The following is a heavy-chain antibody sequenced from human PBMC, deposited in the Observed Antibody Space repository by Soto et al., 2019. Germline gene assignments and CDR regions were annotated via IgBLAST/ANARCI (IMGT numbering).Heavy chain of an antibody. J-gene: IGHJ6*02. V-gene: IGHV3-33*01. D-gene: IGHD3-10*01. CDR1: GFTFSSYG. CDR2: IWYDGSNK. Sequence: VGSLRLSCAASGFTFSSYGMHWVRQAPGKGLEWVAVIWYDGSNKYYADSVKGRFTISRDNSKNTLYLQMNSLRAEDTAVYYCARDNYYGSGSYGWGNYYYYYGMDVWGQGTTVTVSS. CDR3: ARDNYYGSGSYGWGNYYYYYGMDV.